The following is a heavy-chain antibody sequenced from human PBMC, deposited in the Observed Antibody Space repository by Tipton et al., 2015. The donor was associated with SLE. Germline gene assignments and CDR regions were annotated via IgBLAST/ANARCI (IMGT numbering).Heavy chain of an antibody. CDR3: AKDIKDCSGGSCYSNYFDY. J-gene: IGHJ4*02. V-gene: IGHV3-33*06. D-gene: IGHD2-15*01. CDR2: IWYDGSNK. Sequence: SGFTFSSYGMHWVRQAPGKGLEWVAVIWYDGSNKYYADSVKGRFTISRDNSKNTLYLQMNSLRAEDTAVYYCAKDIKDCSGGSCYSNYFDYWGQGTLVTVSS. CDR1: GFTFSSYG.